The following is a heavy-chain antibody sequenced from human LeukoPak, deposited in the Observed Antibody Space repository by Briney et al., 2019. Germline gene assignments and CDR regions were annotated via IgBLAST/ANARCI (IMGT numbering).Heavy chain of an antibody. CDR2: IIPIFGTP. D-gene: IGHD3-10*01. CDR1: GGTFSSYG. J-gene: IGHJ6*02. Sequence: ASVKVSCKATGGTFSSYGISWVRQAPGQGLEWMGGIIPIFGTPNYAQKFQGRVTITADESTSTAYMELSSLRSEDTAVYYCARGSGTITMVRGVFYGMDVWGQGTTVTVSS. CDR3: ARGSGTITMVRGVFYGMDV. V-gene: IGHV1-69*13.